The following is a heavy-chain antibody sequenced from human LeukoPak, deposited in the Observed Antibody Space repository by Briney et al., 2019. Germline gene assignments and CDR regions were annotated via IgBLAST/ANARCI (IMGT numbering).Heavy chain of an antibody. J-gene: IGHJ6*03. CDR1: GFTFSSYS. CDR2: ISSSSTTI. V-gene: IGHV3-48*01. D-gene: IGHD3-9*01. Sequence: GGSLRLSCAASGFTFSSYSMNWVRQAPGRGLEWVSYISSSSTTIYYADSVKGRFTISRDNAKNSLYLQMNSLRAEDTAVYYCARSTGPYYYYYMDVWGKGTTVTVSS. CDR3: ARSTGPYYYYYMDV.